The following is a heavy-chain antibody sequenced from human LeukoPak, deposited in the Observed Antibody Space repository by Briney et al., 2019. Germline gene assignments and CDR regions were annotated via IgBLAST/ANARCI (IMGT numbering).Heavy chain of an antibody. Sequence: GGSLRLSCAASGFTFDDYAMHWVRQAPGKGLEWVSGISWNGGNIGYADSVKGRFIISRDNARNSLYLQMNSLRAEDTAVYYCARALTSGYDDYWGQGTLVTVSS. D-gene: IGHD5-12*01. J-gene: IGHJ4*02. CDR1: GFTFDDYA. V-gene: IGHV3-9*01. CDR2: ISWNGGNI. CDR3: ARALTSGYDDY.